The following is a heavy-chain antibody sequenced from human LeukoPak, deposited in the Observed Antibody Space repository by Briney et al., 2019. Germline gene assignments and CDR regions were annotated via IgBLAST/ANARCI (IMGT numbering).Heavy chain of an antibody. CDR1: GASISSYY. V-gene: IGHV4-4*07. Sequence: PSETLSLTCTVSGASISSYYWSWIRQPAGKGLEWIGRIYTSANTNYSPSFKSRATISIDRSKKQFSLNLPSVTAADTAVYYCARDRIWNDAGHDPFDIWGQGTMVTVYS. J-gene: IGHJ3*02. CDR3: ARDRIWNDAGHDPFDI. CDR2: IYTSANT. D-gene: IGHD1-1*01.